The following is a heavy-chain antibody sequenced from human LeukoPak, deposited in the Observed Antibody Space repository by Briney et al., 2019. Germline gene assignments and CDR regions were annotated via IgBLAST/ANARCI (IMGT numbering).Heavy chain of an antibody. Sequence: GGSLRLSCAASGFTFSSHGMNWVRQAPGKGLEWVANIKQDGSEKYYVDSVEGRFTISRDNAKNSLYLQMNSLRAEDTAVYYCASSSWSFYYFDYWGQGTLVTVSS. J-gene: IGHJ4*02. V-gene: IGHV3-7*01. CDR1: GFTFSSHG. CDR2: IKQDGSEK. CDR3: ASSSWSFYYFDY. D-gene: IGHD6-13*01.